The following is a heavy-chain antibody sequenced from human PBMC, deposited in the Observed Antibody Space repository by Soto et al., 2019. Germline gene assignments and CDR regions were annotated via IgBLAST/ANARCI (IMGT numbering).Heavy chain of an antibody. D-gene: IGHD1-26*01. V-gene: IGHV1-8*01. J-gene: IGHJ4*02. Sequence: ASVNGYFTSAGYTNPIYDGDWVRQDTGQGLEWMGWMNPNSGNTGYAQKFQGRVTMTRNTSISTAYMELSSLRSEDTAVYYCARGPSVGDYWGQGTLVT. CDR3: ARGPSVGDY. CDR2: MNPNSGNT. CDR1: GYTNPIYD.